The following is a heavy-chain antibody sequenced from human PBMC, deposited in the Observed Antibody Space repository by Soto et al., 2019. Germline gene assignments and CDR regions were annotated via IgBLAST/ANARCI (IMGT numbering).Heavy chain of an antibody. D-gene: IGHD1-26*01. CDR3: TRAPVSGSYCFDF. J-gene: IGHJ4*02. CDR1: GGSVSSGNYY. CDR2: IFHTGTT. V-gene: IGHV4-61*01. Sequence: PSETLSLTCTVSGGSVSSGNYYWSWIRQPPGKGLEWIGYIFHTGTTNYNPSLKSRVTISLDTSMNQFSLKLSSVTSADTAVFYCTRAPVSGSYCFDFXGQGTPVTVSS.